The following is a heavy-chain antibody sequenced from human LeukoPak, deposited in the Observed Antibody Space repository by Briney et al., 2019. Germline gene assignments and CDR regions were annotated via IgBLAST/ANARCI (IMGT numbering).Heavy chain of an antibody. Sequence: SETLSLTCAVYGGSFSGYYWSWIRQPPGKGLEWIGEINHSGSTNYNPSLKSRVTISVDTSKNQFSLKLSSVTAADTAVYYCARGPGELDAFDIWGQGTMVTVSS. J-gene: IGHJ3*02. D-gene: IGHD3-10*01. V-gene: IGHV4-34*01. CDR3: ARGPGELDAFDI. CDR2: INHSGST. CDR1: GGSFSGYY.